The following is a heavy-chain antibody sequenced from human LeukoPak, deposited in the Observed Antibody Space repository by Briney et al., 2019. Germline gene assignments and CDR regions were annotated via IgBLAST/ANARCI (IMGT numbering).Heavy chain of an antibody. V-gene: IGHV4-38-2*02. J-gene: IGHJ4*02. CDR2: IYHTGST. CDR1: SYPIRSDYY. CDR3: AREAFGDIVAAHDY. D-gene: IGHD5-12*01. Sequence: SETLSLTCAVSSYPIRSDYYWGWIRQPPGKGLEWIGSIYHTGSTYKNPSLKSRVTISVDTSKNQFSLNLSSVTAADTAVYYCAREAFGDIVAAHDYWGQGTLVTVSS.